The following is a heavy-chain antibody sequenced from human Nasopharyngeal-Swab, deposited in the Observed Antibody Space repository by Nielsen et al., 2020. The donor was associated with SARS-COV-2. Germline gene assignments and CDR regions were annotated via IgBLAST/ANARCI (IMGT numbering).Heavy chain of an antibody. Sequence: GESLKISCAASGFTFSSYTMNWVRQAPGKGSVWVASTNAAGTYAHYADSVKGRFTISRENAKNSLYLQMNRLRAEDTAVYYCARGYEVAARDDWFDPWGQGTLVTVSS. CDR3: ARGYEVAARDDWFDP. V-gene: IGHV3-21*04. CDR2: TNAAGTYA. J-gene: IGHJ5*02. D-gene: IGHD6-13*01. CDR1: GFTFSSYT.